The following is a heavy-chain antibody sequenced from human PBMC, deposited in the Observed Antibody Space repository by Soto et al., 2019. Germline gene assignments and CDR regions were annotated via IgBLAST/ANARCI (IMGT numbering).Heavy chain of an antibody. Sequence: EVQLVESGGGLVQPGGSLRLSCAASGFTFSSSWMHWVRQAPGKGLVWVSRISTDGTGTDYADSVKGRFTISRDNAKNTLYLQMNSLRADDTAVYYCARGLLSRYGFGDPWGQGTLVTVSS. V-gene: IGHV3-74*01. CDR3: ARGLLSRYGFGDP. D-gene: IGHD5-18*01. CDR1: GFTFSSSW. CDR2: ISTDGTGT. J-gene: IGHJ5*02.